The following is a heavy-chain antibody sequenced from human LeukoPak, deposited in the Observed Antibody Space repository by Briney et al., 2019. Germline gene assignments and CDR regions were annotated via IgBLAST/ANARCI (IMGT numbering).Heavy chain of an antibody. V-gene: IGHV5-51*01. J-gene: IGHJ6*03. CDR1: GYSFTSFW. Sequence: GESLKISCKGSGYSFTSFWIGWVRQMPGKVLEWMGVIYPGDSDTRYSPSFQGQVTISADKSISTAYMELRSLRSDDTAVYYCARAPVVDIVVVPATSGVYYYYYYMDVWGKGTTVTISS. CDR2: IYPGDSDT. D-gene: IGHD2-2*01. CDR3: ARAPVVDIVVVPATSGVYYYYYYMDV.